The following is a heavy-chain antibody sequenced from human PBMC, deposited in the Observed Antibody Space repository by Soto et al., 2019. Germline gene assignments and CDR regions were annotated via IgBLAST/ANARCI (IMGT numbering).Heavy chain of an antibody. V-gene: IGHV4-4*07. CDR2: IYTSGIT. CDR1: GGSISSYY. D-gene: IGHD3-22*01. Sequence: SETLSLTCTVSGGSISSYYWSWIRQPAWKGLEWIGRIYTSGITNYNPSLKSRVTMSVDTSKNQFSLKLSSVTAADTAVYYCARAGRGYYDAFEISGQGTMVTFSS. CDR3: ARAGRGYYDAFEI. J-gene: IGHJ3*02.